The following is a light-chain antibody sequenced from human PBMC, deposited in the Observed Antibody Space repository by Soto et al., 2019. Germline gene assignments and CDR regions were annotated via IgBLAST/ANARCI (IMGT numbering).Light chain of an antibody. CDR3: SSYAIGNIVL. CDR2: DVN. J-gene: IGLJ2*01. V-gene: IGLV2-14*03. CDR1: SSDIGGYNF. Sequence: QSALTQPASVSVSPGQSVTISCAGTSSDIGGYNFVSWYQQHPGKAPKLMIYDVNQRPSGVSHRFSGSKSYNTASLTISGLQSEGEADYYCSSYAIGNIVLFGGGTQLTV.